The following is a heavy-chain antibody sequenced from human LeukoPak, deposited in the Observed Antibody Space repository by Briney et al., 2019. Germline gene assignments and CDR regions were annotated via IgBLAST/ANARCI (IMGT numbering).Heavy chain of an antibody. D-gene: IGHD2-2*01. Sequence: TTSETLSLTCTVSGYSISSGYYWGWIRQPPGKGLEWIGSIYHSGSTYYNPSLKSRVTISVDTSKNQFSLKLSSVTAADTAVYYCAREPSANVVVVPAAWEDDYWGRGTLVTVSS. CDR3: AREPSANVVVVPAAWEDDY. V-gene: IGHV4-38-2*02. CDR1: GYSISSGYY. CDR2: IYHSGST. J-gene: IGHJ4*02.